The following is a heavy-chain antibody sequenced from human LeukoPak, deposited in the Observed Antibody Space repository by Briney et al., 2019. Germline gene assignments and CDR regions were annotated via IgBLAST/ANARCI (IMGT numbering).Heavy chain of an antibody. CDR2: IKSKTDGGTT. J-gene: IGHJ4*02. Sequence: GGSLRLSCAASGFTFSNAWMSGVRQAPGKGLEWVGRIKSKTDGGTTDYAATVKGKFTISTDDSKNTLYLQMNSLKTEDTAVYYCTTDSGSYDYYFDYWGQGTLVTVSS. CDR3: TTDSGSYDYYFDY. V-gene: IGHV3-15*01. CDR1: GFTFSNAW. D-gene: IGHD1-26*01.